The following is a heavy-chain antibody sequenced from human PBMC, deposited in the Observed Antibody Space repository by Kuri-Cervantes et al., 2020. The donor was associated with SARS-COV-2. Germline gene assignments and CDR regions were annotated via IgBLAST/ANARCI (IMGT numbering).Heavy chain of an antibody. CDR3: ARRREITGGIYYYYYYMDV. CDR2: IYYSGST. J-gene: IGHJ6*03. V-gene: IGHV4-59*12. D-gene: IGHD7-27*01. CDR1: GGSISSYY. Sequence: GSLRLSCTVSGGSISSYYWSWIRQPPGKGLEWIGYIYYSGSTNYNPSLKSRVTISVDTSKNQFSLKLSSVTAADTAVYCCARRREITGGIYYYYYYMDVWGKGTTVTVSS.